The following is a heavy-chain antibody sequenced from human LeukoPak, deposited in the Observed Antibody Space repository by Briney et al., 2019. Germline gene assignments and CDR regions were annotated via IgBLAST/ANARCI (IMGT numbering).Heavy chain of an antibody. J-gene: IGHJ6*02. CDR3: ARGQVGYDILTGSITYYYYGMDV. V-gene: IGHV3-21*04. Sequence: PGGSLRLSCAASGFTFSSYTFNWVRQAPGKGLEWVSAISGDSRYIYYTDSVKGRFTISRDNAKNSLYLQMNSLRAKDTAVYYCARGQVGYDILTGSITYYYYGMDVWGQGTTVTVSS. CDR1: GFTFSSYT. CDR2: ISGDSRYI. D-gene: IGHD3-9*01.